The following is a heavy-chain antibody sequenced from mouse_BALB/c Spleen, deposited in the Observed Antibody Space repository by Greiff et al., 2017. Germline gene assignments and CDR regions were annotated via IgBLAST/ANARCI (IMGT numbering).Heavy chain of an antibody. CDR3: TRPPIYYGNYAMDY. D-gene: IGHD2-1*01. Sequence: VQLQQPGAELVKPGASVKLSCKASGYTFTSYWMHWVKQRPGQGLEWIGEINPSNGRTNYNEKFKSKATLTVDKSSSTAYMQLSSLTSEDSAVYYCTRPPIYYGNYAMDYWGQGTSVTVSS. CDR1: GYTFTSYW. CDR2: INPSNGRT. V-gene: IGHV1S81*02. J-gene: IGHJ4*01.